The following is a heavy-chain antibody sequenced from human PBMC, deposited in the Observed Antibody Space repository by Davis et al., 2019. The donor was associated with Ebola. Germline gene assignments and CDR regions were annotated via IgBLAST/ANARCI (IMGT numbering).Heavy chain of an antibody. CDR1: SGSINNHY. J-gene: IGHJ3*02. CDR3: ARDTRPCGGDCYDDTFDM. D-gene: IGHD2-21*01. V-gene: IGHV4-59*11. Sequence: PSETLSLTCTVSSGSINNHYWSWIRQPPGKGLEWVGYIHHSGSANSNPSLKSRVTFSIDTSKSQVSLKLTSVTAADTAVYYCARDTRPCGGDCYDDTFDMWGQGTMVIVSS. CDR2: IHHSGSA.